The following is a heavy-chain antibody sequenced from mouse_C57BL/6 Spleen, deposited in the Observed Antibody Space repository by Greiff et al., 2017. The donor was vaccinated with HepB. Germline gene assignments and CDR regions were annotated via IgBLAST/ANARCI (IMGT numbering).Heavy chain of an antibody. CDR1: GYTFTSYW. CDR3: ARSSTTVVDYWYFDV. CDR2: IDPSDSYT. J-gene: IGHJ1*03. V-gene: IGHV1-69*01. D-gene: IGHD1-1*01. Sequence: VQLQQPGAELVMPGASVKLSCKASGYTFTSYWMHWVKQRPGQGLEWIGEIDPSDSYTNYNQKFKGKSTLTVDKSSSTAYMQLSSLTSEDSAVYYCARSSTTVVDYWYFDVWGTGTTVTVSS.